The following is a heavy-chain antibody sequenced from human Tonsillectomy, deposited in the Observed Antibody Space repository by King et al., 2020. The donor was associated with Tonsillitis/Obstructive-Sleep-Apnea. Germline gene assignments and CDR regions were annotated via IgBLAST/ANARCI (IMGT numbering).Heavy chain of an antibody. Sequence: VQLQQWGAGLLKPSETLSLTCAVYGGSFSGYYWSWIRQPPGKGLEWIGEINHSGSTNYNPSLKSRVTISVDTSKNQFSLKLSSVTAADTAVYYCARDGVGHCSSTSCYTGSCVGFFDPWRQGTLVTVSS. V-gene: IGHV4-34*01. CDR2: INHSGST. CDR3: ARDGVGHCSSTSCYTGSCVGFFDP. D-gene: IGHD2-2*02. CDR1: GGSFSGYY. J-gene: IGHJ5*02.